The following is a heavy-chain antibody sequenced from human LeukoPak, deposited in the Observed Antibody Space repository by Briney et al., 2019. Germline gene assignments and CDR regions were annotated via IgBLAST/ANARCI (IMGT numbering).Heavy chain of an antibody. V-gene: IGHV4-4*02. D-gene: IGHD5-18*01. CDR1: GGSISSSNW. J-gene: IGHJ3*02. Sequence: SETLSLTCAVSGGSISSSNWWSWVRQSPGKGLEWIGEINHSGSTNYNPSLKSRVTISVDTSKNQFSLKLSSVTAADTAVYYCARESFRGYSYGVNAFDIWGQGTMVTVSS. CDR2: INHSGST. CDR3: ARESFRGYSYGVNAFDI.